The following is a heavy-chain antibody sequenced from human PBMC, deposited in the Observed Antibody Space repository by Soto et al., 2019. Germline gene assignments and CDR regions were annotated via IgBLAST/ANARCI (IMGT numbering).Heavy chain of an antibody. J-gene: IGHJ4*02. CDR2: ISSSSSYI. D-gene: IGHD2-2*01. CDR1: GFTFSSYS. V-gene: IGHV3-21*01. Sequence: GGSLRLSCAASGFTFSSYSMNWVRQAPGKGLEWVSSISSSSSYIYYADSVKGRFTISRDNAKNSLYLQMNSLRAEDTAVYYCARGYCSSTSCPPSDYWGKGTLVTVSS. CDR3: ARGYCSSTSCPPSDY.